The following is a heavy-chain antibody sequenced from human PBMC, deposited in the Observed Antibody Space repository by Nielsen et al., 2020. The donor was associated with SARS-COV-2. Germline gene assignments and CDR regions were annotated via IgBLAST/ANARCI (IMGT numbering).Heavy chain of an antibody. CDR2: TSYDGRDK. J-gene: IGHJ4*02. CDR1: EISFRSYG. CDR3: AKVGQQWLVGAYYFDY. D-gene: IGHD6-19*01. V-gene: IGHV3-30*18. Sequence: GESLKISCVASEISFRSYGMHWVRQAPGKGLDWVAFTSYDGRDKFYADSVKGRFTISRDNSKNTLYLQMNSLRAEDTAVYYCAKVGQQWLVGAYYFDYWGQGTLVTVSS.